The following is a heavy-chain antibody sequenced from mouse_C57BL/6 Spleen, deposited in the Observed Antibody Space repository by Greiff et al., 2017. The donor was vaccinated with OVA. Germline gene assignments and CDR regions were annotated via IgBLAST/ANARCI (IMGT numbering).Heavy chain of an antibody. D-gene: IGHD1-1*01. V-gene: IGHV1-50*01. CDR1: GYTFTSYW. CDR3: AIKKAYYYGSSYYFDY. J-gene: IGHJ2*01. CDR2: IDPSDSYT. Sequence: QVQLQQPGAELVKPGASVKLSCKASGYTFTSYWLQWVKQRPGQGLVWIGEIDPSDSYTNYNQTFKGKATLTVDTSSSTAYMQLSSLTSEDSAVYYCAIKKAYYYGSSYYFDYWGQGTTLTVSS.